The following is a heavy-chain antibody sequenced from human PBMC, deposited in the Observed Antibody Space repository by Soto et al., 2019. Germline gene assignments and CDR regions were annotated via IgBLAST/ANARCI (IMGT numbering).Heavy chain of an antibody. V-gene: IGHV4-61*08. CDR1: GGSISSGDYY. Sequence: SETLSLTCTVSGGSISSGDYYWSWIRQPPGKGLEWIGYIYYSGSTNYNPSLKSRVTMSVDTSKNQFSLKLKSVTAADTAVYYCARGGYYDSGSYYHDLTWFDPWGQGTLVTVSS. D-gene: IGHD3-10*01. CDR2: IYYSGST. CDR3: ARGGYYDSGSYYHDLTWFDP. J-gene: IGHJ5*02.